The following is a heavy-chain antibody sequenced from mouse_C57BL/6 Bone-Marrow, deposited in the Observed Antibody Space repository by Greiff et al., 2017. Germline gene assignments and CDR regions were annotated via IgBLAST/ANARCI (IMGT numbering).Heavy chain of an antibody. CDR3: AREVPYYYGSSWFAY. CDR1: GYTFTSYW. Sequence: QVQLQQSGAELVMPGASVKLSCKASGYTFTSYWMHWVKQRPGQGLEWIGEIDPSDSYTNYNQKFKGKSTLTVDKSSSTAYMQLSSLTSEDSAVYYCAREVPYYYGSSWFAYWGQGTLVTVSA. J-gene: IGHJ3*01. D-gene: IGHD1-1*01. V-gene: IGHV1-69*01. CDR2: IDPSDSYT.